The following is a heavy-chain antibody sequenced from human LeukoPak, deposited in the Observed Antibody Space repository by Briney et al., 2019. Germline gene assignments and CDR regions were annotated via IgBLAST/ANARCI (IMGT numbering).Heavy chain of an antibody. CDR2: ISYDGSNE. Sequence: GRSLRLSCAASGFTFSSYVMHWVRQAPGKGLEWVAIISYDGSNEYYADSVKGRFTISRDNAKNSLYLQMNSPRAEDTAVYYCAELGITMIGGVWGKGTTVTISS. V-gene: IGHV3-30*04. J-gene: IGHJ6*04. D-gene: IGHD3-10*02. CDR3: AELGITMIGGV. CDR1: GFTFSSYV.